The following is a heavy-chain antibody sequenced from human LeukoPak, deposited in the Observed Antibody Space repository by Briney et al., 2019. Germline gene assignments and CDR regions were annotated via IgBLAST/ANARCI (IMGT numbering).Heavy chain of an antibody. J-gene: IGHJ3*02. Sequence: GGSLRLSCAASGFTFSTYWMSWVRQAPGKGLEWVANMDLDGTEKNYVDSVKGRFTISRDNAKNLLYVQMNSLRAEDTAVYYCAGDRGYSTFDIWGQGTMVTVSS. V-gene: IGHV3-7*05. CDR2: MDLDGTEK. D-gene: IGHD1-1*01. CDR1: GFTFSTYW. CDR3: AGDRGYSTFDI.